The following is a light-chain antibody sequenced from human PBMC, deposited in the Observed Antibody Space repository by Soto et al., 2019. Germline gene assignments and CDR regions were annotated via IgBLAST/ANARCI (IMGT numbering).Light chain of an antibody. Sequence: IQFTQSPSSLSASVGDRVTITCRASQGISSYLAWYQQKPGKAPKLLIYAASTLQSGVPSRFSGSGSGTDFTLTTSSLQPEDFATYYCQQLNSYTFGPGTKVDIK. CDR1: QGISSY. CDR2: AAS. J-gene: IGKJ3*01. V-gene: IGKV1-9*01. CDR3: QQLNSYT.